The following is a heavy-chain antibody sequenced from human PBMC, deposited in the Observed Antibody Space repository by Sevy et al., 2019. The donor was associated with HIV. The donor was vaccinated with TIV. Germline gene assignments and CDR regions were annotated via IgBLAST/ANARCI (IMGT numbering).Heavy chain of an antibody. CDR1: GFTFSSYA. CDR3: AKDKYGEPIFRPFDP. D-gene: IGHD3-3*01. V-gene: IGHV3-23*01. J-gene: IGHJ5*02. Sequence: GGSLRLSCAASGFTFSSYAMSWVRQAPGKGLEWVSAISGSGGSTYYAHSVKGRFTISRDNSKNTLYLQMNSLRAEDTAVYYCAKDKYGEPIFRPFDPWGQGTLVTVSS. CDR2: ISGSGGST.